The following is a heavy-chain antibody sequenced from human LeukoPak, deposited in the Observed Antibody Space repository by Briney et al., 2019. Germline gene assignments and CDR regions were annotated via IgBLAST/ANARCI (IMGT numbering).Heavy chain of an antibody. J-gene: IGHJ4*02. CDR3: AGDFLPYYFDC. Sequence: GGPLRLSCAASGFSFRSYGKHWVRQAPGKRLEWAAVIWYDGSNKYYAASMNGRFTISSNNTKTTLYQQMTIRRAEATAVYYCAGDFLPYYFDCLGRGT. CDR2: IWYDGSNK. V-gene: IGHV3-33*01. CDR1: GFSFRSYG. D-gene: IGHD2/OR15-2a*01.